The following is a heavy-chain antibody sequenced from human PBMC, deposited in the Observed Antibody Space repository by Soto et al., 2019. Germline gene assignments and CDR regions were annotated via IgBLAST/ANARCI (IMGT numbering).Heavy chain of an antibody. CDR2: MYYSGST. Sequence: QVQLQESGPGLVKPSETLSLSCRVSGGSISGHYWSWVRQTPGKGLEWLGYMYYSGSTKYNPSLKSRVTISVDTSKNLFSLRLNSETAADTAVYYCARGPYYDLIWNYYYMDVWGKGTTVTVSS. D-gene: IGHD3-16*01. CDR1: GGSISGHY. J-gene: IGHJ6*03. CDR3: ARGPYYDLIWNYYYMDV. V-gene: IGHV4-59*08.